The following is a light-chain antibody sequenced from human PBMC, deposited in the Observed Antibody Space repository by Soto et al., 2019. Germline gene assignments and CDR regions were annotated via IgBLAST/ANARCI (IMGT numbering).Light chain of an antibody. CDR3: QQSYSRPRA. J-gene: IGKJ1*01. Sequence: DIQMTQYPSSLSAYVGDRVTITCRAIQSISVYLNWYQQKPGKAPNLLIYSSSSLESGVPSRFSGSGAGTDFTLTISSLQPEDCAPYFCQQSYSRPRAFGQGTKVEI. CDR1: QSISVY. V-gene: IGKV1-39*01. CDR2: SSS.